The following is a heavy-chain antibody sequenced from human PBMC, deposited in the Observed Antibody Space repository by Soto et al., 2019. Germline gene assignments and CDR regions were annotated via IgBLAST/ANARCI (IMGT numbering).Heavy chain of an antibody. CDR3: ARDSYYDFWSGYYGY. D-gene: IGHD3-3*01. Sequence: EVQLLESGGGLVQPGGSLRLSCAPSGFTFSSYAMSWVRQAPGKGLEWVSAISGSGGSTYYADSVKGRFTISRDNSKNTLYLQMNSLRAEDTAVYYCARDSYYDFWSGYYGYWGQGTLVTVSS. CDR1: GFTFSSYA. V-gene: IGHV3-23*01. CDR2: ISGSGGST. J-gene: IGHJ4*02.